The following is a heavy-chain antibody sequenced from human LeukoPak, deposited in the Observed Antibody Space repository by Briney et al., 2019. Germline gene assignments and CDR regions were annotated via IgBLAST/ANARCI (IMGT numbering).Heavy chain of an antibody. Sequence: GGSLRPSCAASGFAFSSYWMSWVRQAPGKGLEWVANMKYDGSEIYYVDSVKGRFTISRDNAKNSLYLQMNSLRAEDTAAYYCARGRGCSSMSCYPDSWGQGTLVTVSS. J-gene: IGHJ5*01. V-gene: IGHV3-7*04. CDR1: GFAFSSYW. CDR3: ARGRGCSSMSCYPDS. CDR2: MKYDGSEI. D-gene: IGHD2-2*01.